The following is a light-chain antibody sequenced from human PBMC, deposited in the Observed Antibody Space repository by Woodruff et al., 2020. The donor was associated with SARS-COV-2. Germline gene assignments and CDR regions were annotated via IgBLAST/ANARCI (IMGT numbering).Light chain of an antibody. CDR1: SGSVSTTLY. V-gene: IGLV8-61*01. J-gene: IGLJ3*02. Sequence: LTCGLTSGSVSTTLYPSWYQQTPGQSPRTLIYNTNTRSSGVPDRFSGSILGNKAALTITGAQADDESDYYCVLYMGSGIWVFG. CDR3: VLYMGSGIWV. CDR2: NTN.